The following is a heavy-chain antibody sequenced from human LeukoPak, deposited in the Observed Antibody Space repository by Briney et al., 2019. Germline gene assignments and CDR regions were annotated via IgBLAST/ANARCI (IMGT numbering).Heavy chain of an antibody. CDR2: ICYSGST. CDR3: ARDRGPDYGGPGNYGMDV. V-gene: IGHV4-30-4*01. D-gene: IGHD4-17*01. CDR1: GGSISGGDYD. J-gene: IGHJ6*01. Sequence: SETLSLTCTVSGGSISGGDYDWRWLRQPPGKSLERIGYICYSGSTYYNPSLNSRATISVDTSNNQFSMKLSSVTAADTAVDYCARDRGPDYGGPGNYGMDVWGQGTTVTVSS.